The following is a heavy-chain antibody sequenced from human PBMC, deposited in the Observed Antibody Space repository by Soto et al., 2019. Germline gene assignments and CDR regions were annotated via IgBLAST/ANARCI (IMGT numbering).Heavy chain of an antibody. CDR3: ARGATADFDY. V-gene: IGHV4-59*01. CDR1: GGSISSYY. CDR2: IYYSGST. J-gene: IGHJ4*02. D-gene: IGHD1-26*01. Sequence: PSETLSLTCTVSGGSISSYYWSWIRQPPGKGLEWIGYIYYSGSTNYNPSLKSRVTISVDTSKNQFSLKLSSVTAADTAVYYCARGATADFDYWGQGTLVTVSS.